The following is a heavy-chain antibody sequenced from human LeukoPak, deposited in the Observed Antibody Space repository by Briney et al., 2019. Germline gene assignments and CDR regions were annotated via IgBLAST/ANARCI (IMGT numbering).Heavy chain of an antibody. CDR2: INHSGST. D-gene: IGHD3-10*01. V-gene: IGHV4-34*01. CDR3: ARDLGNYHSGTSYFDY. Sequence: SETLSLTCAVYGGSFSGYYWSWIRQPPGKGLEWIGEINHSGSTNYNPSLKSRVTISVDTSKNQFSLKLSSVTAADTAVYYCARDLGNYHSGTSYFDYWGQGILVTVSS. J-gene: IGHJ4*02. CDR1: GGSFSGYY.